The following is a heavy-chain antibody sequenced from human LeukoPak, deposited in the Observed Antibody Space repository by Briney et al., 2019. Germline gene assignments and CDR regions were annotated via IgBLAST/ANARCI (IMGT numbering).Heavy chain of an antibody. J-gene: IGHJ4*02. CDR3: AKDPRDLRILLGDDY. Sequence: PGGSLRLSCAASGFTFSTYAMSWVRQAPGKGLEWVSLISNSAISTYYADSVKGRFTVSGDNSKNTLYLQMNSLRAEDTAVYYCAKDPRDLRILLGDDYWGQGTLVTVSS. D-gene: IGHD2-15*01. V-gene: IGHV3-23*01. CDR1: GFTFSTYA. CDR2: ISNSAIST.